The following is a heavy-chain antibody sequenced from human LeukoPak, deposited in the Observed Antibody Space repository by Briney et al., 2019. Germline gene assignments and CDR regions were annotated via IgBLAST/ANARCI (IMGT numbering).Heavy chain of an antibody. J-gene: IGHJ4*02. CDR3: ARVRSEDYGGKRSDFDY. D-gene: IGHD4-23*01. CDR1: GASFSGYY. Sequence: SETLSLTCAVYGASFSGYYWSWIRQPPGKGLEWIGEINHSGSTNYNPSLKSRVTISVDTSKNQFSLKLSSVTAADMAVYYCARVRSEDYGGKRSDFDYWGQGTLVTVSS. V-gene: IGHV4-34*01. CDR2: INHSGST.